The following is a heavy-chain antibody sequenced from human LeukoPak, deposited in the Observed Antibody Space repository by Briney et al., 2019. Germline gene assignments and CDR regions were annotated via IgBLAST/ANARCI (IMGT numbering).Heavy chain of an antibody. CDR2: ISSSSSYI. D-gene: IGHD6-19*01. V-gene: IGHV3-21*01. CDR1: GFTFSSYG. Sequence: GGSLRLSCAASGFTFSSYGMHWVRQAPGKGLEWVSSISSSSSYIYYADSVKGRFTISRDNAKNSLYLQMNSLRAEDTAVYYCARGLWYSSEAAFDIWGQGTMVTVSS. J-gene: IGHJ3*02. CDR3: ARGLWYSSEAAFDI.